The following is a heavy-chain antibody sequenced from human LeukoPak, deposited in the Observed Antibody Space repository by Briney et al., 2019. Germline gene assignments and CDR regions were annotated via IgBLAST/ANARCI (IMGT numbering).Heavy chain of an antibody. CDR2: ISSSSYI. J-gene: IGHJ3*02. CDR1: GFTFSSYS. D-gene: IGHD3-9*01. CDR3: AKGRWGLTINNFDI. V-gene: IGHV3-21*04. Sequence: GGSLRLSCAASGFTFSSYSMNWVRQAPGKGLEWVSSISSSSYIYYADSVKGRFTISRDNAKNSLYLQMNSLRGEGTAVYYCAKGRWGLTINNFDIWGQGTMVTVSS.